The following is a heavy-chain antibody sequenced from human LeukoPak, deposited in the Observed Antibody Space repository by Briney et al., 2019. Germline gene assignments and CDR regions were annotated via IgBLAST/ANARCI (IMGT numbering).Heavy chain of an antibody. CDR2: IRYDGSNK. Sequence: PGGSLRLSCAASGFTFSSYGMHWVRQAPGKGLEWVAFIRYDGSNKYYADSVKGRFTISRDNSKNTLYLQMNSLRAEDTAVYYCAKDRSAMIVVVTLDYWGQGTLVTVSS. D-gene: IGHD3-22*01. V-gene: IGHV3-30*02. CDR3: AKDRSAMIVVVTLDY. J-gene: IGHJ4*02. CDR1: GFTFSSYG.